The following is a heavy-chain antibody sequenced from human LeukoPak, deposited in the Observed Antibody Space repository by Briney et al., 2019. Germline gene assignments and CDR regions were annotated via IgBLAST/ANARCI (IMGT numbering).Heavy chain of an antibody. CDR3: ARGSKLGQSTIPRGYFYYMDV. Sequence: SETLSLTCGVSGGSFSGYYWSWVRQTPGKGLEWIGDINHRESRNYNPPLKSRVTISIDTSRSQLSLKLTSVTAADTGVYFCARGSKLGQSTIPRGYFYYMDVWANGTTVTVSS. J-gene: IGHJ6*03. D-gene: IGHD1-1*01. V-gene: IGHV4-34*01. CDR1: GGSFSGYY. CDR2: INHRESR.